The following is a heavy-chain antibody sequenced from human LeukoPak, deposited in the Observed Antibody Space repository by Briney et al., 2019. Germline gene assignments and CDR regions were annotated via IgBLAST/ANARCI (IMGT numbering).Heavy chain of an antibody. J-gene: IGHJ4*02. CDR1: GGSISGGDYY. CDR2: IYSSGST. Sequence: SQTLSLTCTVSGGSISGGDYYWNWIRQPPGKGLEWVGHIYSSGSTYYNPSLKSRVTISIDTSKNQFSLKLSSVTAADTAVYYCARDHDYVWGSYRSKALGYWGQGSLVTVSS. D-gene: IGHD3-16*02. V-gene: IGHV4-30-4*01. CDR3: ARDHDYVWGSYRSKALGY.